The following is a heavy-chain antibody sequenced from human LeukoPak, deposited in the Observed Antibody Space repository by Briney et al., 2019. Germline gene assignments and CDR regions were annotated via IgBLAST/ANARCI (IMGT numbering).Heavy chain of an antibody. CDR1: GGSIGSYY. Sequence: SETLSLTCTVSGGSIGSYYWSWIRQPPGKGLEWIGYIYYSGSTNYNPSLKSRVTISVDTSKNQFSLKLSSVTAADTAVYYCARARDWNYVPFDYWGQGTLVTVSS. J-gene: IGHJ4*02. D-gene: IGHD1-7*01. V-gene: IGHV4-59*01. CDR3: ARARDWNYVPFDY. CDR2: IYYSGST.